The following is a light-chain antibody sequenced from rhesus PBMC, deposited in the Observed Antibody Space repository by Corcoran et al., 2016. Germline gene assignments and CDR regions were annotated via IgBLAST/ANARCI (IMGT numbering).Light chain of an antibody. V-gene: IGKV1-28*01. J-gene: IGKJ2*01. CDR2: SAS. Sequence: DIQMTQSPSSLSASVGDTVTITCRASQGISSYLNWFQQKPGKAPKLLIYSASSLESGVPSRFSGSGSGTAFTLTISSLQPEDFAAYYSLQHNSYPYSFGQGTKVEIK. CDR1: QGISSY. CDR3: LQHNSYPYS.